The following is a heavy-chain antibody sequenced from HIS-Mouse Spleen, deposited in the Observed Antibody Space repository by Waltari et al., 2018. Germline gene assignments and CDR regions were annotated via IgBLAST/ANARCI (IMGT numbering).Heavy chain of an antibody. CDR2: ISHSGST. D-gene: IGHD6-13*01. V-gene: IGHV4-34*01. J-gene: IGHJ4*02. CDR3: ARGKGSSSWYYFDY. CDR1: GGSFSGYY. Sequence: QVQLQQWGAGLLKPSETLSLTCAVYGGSFSGYYWSWIRQPPGKGLEGIGEISHSGSTNYNPSLKSRVTISVDTSKNQFSLKLSSVTAADTAVYYCARGKGSSSWYYFDYWGQGTLVTVSS.